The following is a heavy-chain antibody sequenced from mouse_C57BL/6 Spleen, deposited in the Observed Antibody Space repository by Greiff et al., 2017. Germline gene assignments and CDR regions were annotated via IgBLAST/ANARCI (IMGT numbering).Heavy chain of an antibody. CDR2: ISSGSSTI. CDR3: AMTGTGAMDY. J-gene: IGHJ4*01. V-gene: IGHV5-17*01. D-gene: IGHD4-1*01. CDR1: GFTFSDYG. Sequence: EVHLVESGGGLVKPGGSLKLSCAASGFTFSDYGMHWVRQAPEKGLEWVAYISSGSSTIYYADTVKGRFTISRDNAKNTLFLQMTSLRSEDTAMYYCAMTGTGAMDYWGQGTSVTVSS.